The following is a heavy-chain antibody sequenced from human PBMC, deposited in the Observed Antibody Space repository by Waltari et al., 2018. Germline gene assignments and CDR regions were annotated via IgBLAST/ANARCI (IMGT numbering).Heavy chain of an antibody. CDR2: IYSGGSL. Sequence: EVQLEESGGGLIQPGGSLRLSCAASGFTVSSNYMSWVRQAPGKGLEWVSVIYSGGSLYYADSVKGRFTISRGNSKNTVYLQMNSLRVEDTAVYYCAREAPGYFDLWGRGTLVTVSS. CDR1: GFTVSSNY. CDR3: AREAPGYFDL. V-gene: IGHV3-53*01. J-gene: IGHJ2*01.